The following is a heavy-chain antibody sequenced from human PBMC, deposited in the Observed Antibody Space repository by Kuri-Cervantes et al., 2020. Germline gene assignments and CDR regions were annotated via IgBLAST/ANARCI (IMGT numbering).Heavy chain of an antibody. Sequence: GGSLRLSCAGSGFTFGGHGLHWVRQAPGGGLEWVALIWYDGTNKYYADSVKGRFTISRDNSKNTLYLQMNSLRAEDTAVYYCAKEWSGGYSYGPTGMDVWGQGTTVTVSS. J-gene: IGHJ6*02. D-gene: IGHD5-18*01. V-gene: IGHV3-30*02. CDR3: AKEWSGGYSYGPTGMDV. CDR2: IWYDGTNK. CDR1: GFTFGGHG.